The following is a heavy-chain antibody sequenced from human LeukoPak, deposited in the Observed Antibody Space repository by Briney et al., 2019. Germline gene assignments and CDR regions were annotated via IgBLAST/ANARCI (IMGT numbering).Heavy chain of an antibody. CDR2: INGDGSVK. Sequence: PGGSLRLSCAASGFTFSSLWMNWVRQAPGKGLEGVANINGDGSVKHYVDSVKGRFTISRDNARNSLFLQMDSLRAEDTAVYFCARDPRAAPHFDYWGQGTLVTVSS. CDR1: GFTFSSLW. CDR3: ARDPRAAPHFDY. D-gene: IGHD6-6*01. V-gene: IGHV3-7*01. J-gene: IGHJ4*02.